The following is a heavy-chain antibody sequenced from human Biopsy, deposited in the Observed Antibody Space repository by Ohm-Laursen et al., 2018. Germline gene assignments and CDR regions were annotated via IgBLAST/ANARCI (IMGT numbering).Heavy chain of an antibody. CDR1: GGTFSSSA. CDR2: IIGIFRTA. J-gene: IGHJ5*02. Sequence: GASVKVFCKASGGTFSSSAITWVRQAPGQGLEWMGGIIGIFRTAHYAQKFQGRVTITADEFMSTAYMELSSLRSEDTAVYYCARGGGYNWNNGWFDPWGQGTLVTVSS. V-gene: IGHV1-69*13. D-gene: IGHD1/OR15-1a*01. CDR3: ARGGGYNWNNGWFDP.